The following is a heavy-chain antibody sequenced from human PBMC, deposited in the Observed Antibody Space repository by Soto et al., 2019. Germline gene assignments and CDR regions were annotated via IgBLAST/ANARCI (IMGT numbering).Heavy chain of an antibody. CDR3: ARVRSIFGVVNKDSSLDY. D-gene: IGHD3-3*01. CDR1: GYTFTGYY. Sequence: ASVKVSCKASGYTFTGYYMHWVRQASGQGLEWMGWINPNSGGTNYAQKFQGRVTMTRDTSISTAYMELSRLRSDDTAVYYCARVRSIFGVVNKDSSLDYWGQGTLVTV. CDR2: INPNSGGT. V-gene: IGHV1-2*02. J-gene: IGHJ4*02.